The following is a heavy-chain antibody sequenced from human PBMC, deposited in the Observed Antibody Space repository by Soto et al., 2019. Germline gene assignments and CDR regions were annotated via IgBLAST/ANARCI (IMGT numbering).Heavy chain of an antibody. Sequence: PGGSLRLSCAASGFTFGSYAMRWVRQAPGKGLEWVSSIDESGGNTYYADSVKGRFTISRDNSKNTLFLQMNSLRGEDTATYYCVRKVSYSIKVGFFGMEVWGQGTTVTVSS. J-gene: IGHJ6*02. D-gene: IGHD6-13*01. CDR2: IDESGGNT. CDR3: VRKVSYSIKVGFFGMEV. V-gene: IGHV3-23*01. CDR1: GFTFGSYA.